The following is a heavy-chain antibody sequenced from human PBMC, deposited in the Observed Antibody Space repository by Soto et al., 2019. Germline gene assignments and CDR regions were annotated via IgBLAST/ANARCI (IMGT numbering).Heavy chain of an antibody. CDR3: ASAAREYYYYGMDV. V-gene: IGHV3-23*01. J-gene: IGHJ6*02. CDR2: ISGSGGST. Sequence: PGGSLRLSCAASGFTFSSYAMSWVRQAPGKGLEWVSAISGSGGSTYYADSVKGRFTISRDNSKNTLYLQMNSLRAEDTAVYYCASAAREYYYYGMDVWGQGTKVTVSS. CDR1: GFTFSSYA.